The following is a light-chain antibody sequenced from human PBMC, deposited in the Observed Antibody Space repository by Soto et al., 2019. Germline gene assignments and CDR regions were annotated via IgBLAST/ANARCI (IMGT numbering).Light chain of an antibody. CDR2: AAS. CDR3: QQSYSTPQIT. CDR1: QSISSY. V-gene: IGKV1-39*01. J-gene: IGKJ5*01. Sequence: DIQMTQSPSSLYASVADRVTITCRASQSISSYLNWYQQKPGKAPKLLIYAASSLQSGVPSRFSGSESGTDFTLTISSLQPEDFATYYCQQSYSTPQITFGQGTRLEIK.